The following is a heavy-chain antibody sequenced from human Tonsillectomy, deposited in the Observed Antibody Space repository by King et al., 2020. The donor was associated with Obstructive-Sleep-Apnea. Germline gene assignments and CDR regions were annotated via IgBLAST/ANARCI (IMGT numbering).Heavy chain of an antibody. V-gene: IGHV3-74*01. CDR2: INSEGSST. CDR1: GFSFSSYW. Sequence: DVQLVESGGGLVQPGGALRLSCAASGFSFSSYWMHWVRQAPGRGLVSVSRINSEGSSTSCADSVKGRFTISRDNAKNTLYLQMNSLRAEDTAVYYCVRARWYYDSPEPFWDWGQGTLVTVSS. J-gene: IGHJ4*02. CDR3: VRARWYYDSPEPFWD. D-gene: IGHD3-22*01.